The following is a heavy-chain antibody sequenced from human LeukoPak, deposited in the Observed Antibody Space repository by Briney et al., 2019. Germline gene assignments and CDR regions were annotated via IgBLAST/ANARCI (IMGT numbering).Heavy chain of an antibody. Sequence: RASVKVSCKASGYTFTGYYMHWVRQAPGQGLEWMGRINPNSGGTNYAQKFQGRVTMTRDTSISTAYMELSRLRSDDTAVYYCARPHTVLYNWFDPWGQGTLVTVSS. V-gene: IGHV1-2*06. CDR3: ARPHTVLYNWFDP. CDR1: GYTFTGYY. D-gene: IGHD4-11*01. J-gene: IGHJ5*02. CDR2: INPNSGGT.